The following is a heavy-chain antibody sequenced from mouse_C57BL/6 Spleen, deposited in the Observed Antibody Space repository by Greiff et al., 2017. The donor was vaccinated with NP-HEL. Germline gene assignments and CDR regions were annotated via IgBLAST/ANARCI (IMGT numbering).Heavy chain of an antibody. CDR1: GYTFTSYW. V-gene: IGHV1-69*01. D-gene: IGHD2-4*01. Sequence: QVQLQQPGAELVMPGASVKLSCKASGYTFTSYWMHWVKQRPGQGLEWIGEIDPSDSYTNYNQKFKGKSTLTVDKSSSTAYMQLSSLTSEDSAVYYCARRYYDYDGGYAMDYWGQGTSVTVSS. CDR3: ARRYYDYDGGYAMDY. CDR2: IDPSDSYT. J-gene: IGHJ4*01.